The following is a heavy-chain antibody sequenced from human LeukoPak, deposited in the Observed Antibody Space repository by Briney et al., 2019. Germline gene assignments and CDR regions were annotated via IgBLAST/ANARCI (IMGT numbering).Heavy chain of an antibody. CDR2: ISGSTRYM. CDR1: GLTFSTYT. D-gene: IGHD1-26*01. J-gene: IGHJ4*02. V-gene: IGHV3-21*01. Sequence: PGGSLRLSCAASGLTFSTYTMNWVRQAPGKGLEWVLSISGSTRYMYYADSVKGRFTISRDNAKNSLYLQMNSLRAEDTALYYCATELARGTDYWGQGTLVTVSS. CDR3: ATELARGTDY.